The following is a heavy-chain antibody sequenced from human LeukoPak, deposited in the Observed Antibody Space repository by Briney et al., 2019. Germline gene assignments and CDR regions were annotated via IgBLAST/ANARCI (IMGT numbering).Heavy chain of an antibody. CDR2: INHSGST. Sequence: SETLSLTCAVYGGSFSGYYWSWIRQPPGKGLEWIGEINHSGSTNYNPSLKSRVTISLDTSKNQFSLKLSSVTAADTAVYYCATGEYSSGWYSRNWFDPWGQGTLVTVSP. V-gene: IGHV4-34*01. J-gene: IGHJ5*02. D-gene: IGHD6-19*01. CDR3: ATGEYSSGWYSRNWFDP. CDR1: GGSFSGYY.